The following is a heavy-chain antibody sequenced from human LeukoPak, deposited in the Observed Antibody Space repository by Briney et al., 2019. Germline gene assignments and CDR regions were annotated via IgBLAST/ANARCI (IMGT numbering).Heavy chain of an antibody. CDR3: AKDYRYCSSGSCYSRSSYFDY. CDR2: IVVGSGST. V-gene: IGHV1-58*02. J-gene: IGHJ4*02. Sequence: GASVKVSCKTSGSTFTSSAMQWVRQARGQRLEWLGWIVVGSGSTNYAQKFQERVTITRDMSTRTVYMELSNLRSEDTAIYYCAKDYRYCSSGSCYSRSSYFDYWGQGTLVTVSS. CDR1: GSTFTSSA. D-gene: IGHD2-15*01.